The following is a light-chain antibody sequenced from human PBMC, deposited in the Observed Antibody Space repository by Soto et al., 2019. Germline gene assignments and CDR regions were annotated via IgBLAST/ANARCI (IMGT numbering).Light chain of an antibody. CDR2: KAS. Sequence: DIQMTQSPSTLSGSVGDRVTITCRASQTISSWLAWYQQKPGKAPKLLIYKASTLKSGVPSRFSGSGSGTDFTLTISRLEPEDFAVYYCQQYGRSGTVGQGTKVEIK. J-gene: IGKJ1*01. CDR3: QQYGRSGT. CDR1: QTISSW. V-gene: IGKV1-5*03.